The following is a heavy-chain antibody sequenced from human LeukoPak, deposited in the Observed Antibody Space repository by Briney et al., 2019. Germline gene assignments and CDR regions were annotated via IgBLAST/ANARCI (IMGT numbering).Heavy chain of an antibody. CDR1: GGSISTYY. CDR3: ARGRSPYDSSAAFDI. D-gene: IGHD3-22*01. V-gene: IGHV4-59*01. CDR2: IYYSGST. Sequence: PSETLSLTCTVSGGSISTYYWNWVRQPPGKGLEWLAYIYYSGSTNYNPSLKSRVTMSVDTSSDQYSLKLSSVTAADTAVYYCARGRSPYDSSAAFDIWGQGTMVTVSS. J-gene: IGHJ3*02.